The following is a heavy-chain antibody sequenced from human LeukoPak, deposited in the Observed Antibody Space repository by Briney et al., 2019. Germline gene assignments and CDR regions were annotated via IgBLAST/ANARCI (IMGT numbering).Heavy chain of an antibody. CDR1: GYTFTGYY. Sequence: ASVKVSCKASGYTFTGYYMHWVRRAPGQGLEWMGWINPNSGGTNYAQKFQGRVTMTRDTSISTAYMELSRLRSDDTAVYYCATDRLSYGDYSNYMDVWGKGTTVTISS. J-gene: IGHJ6*03. D-gene: IGHD4-17*01. CDR3: ATDRLSYGDYSNYMDV. CDR2: INPNSGGT. V-gene: IGHV1-2*02.